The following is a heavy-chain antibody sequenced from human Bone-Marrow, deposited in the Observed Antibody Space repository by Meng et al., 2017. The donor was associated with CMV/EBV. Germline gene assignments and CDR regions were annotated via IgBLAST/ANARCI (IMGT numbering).Heavy chain of an antibody. V-gene: IGHV3-21*01. CDR2: ISSSSSNI. CDR1: GFTFSSYS. D-gene: IGHD1-26*01. J-gene: IGHJ3*01. CDR3: ARGGASALVVPDAIAF. Sequence: GESLKISCAASGFTFSSYSMNWVRQAPGKGLEWVSSISSSSSNIYYADSVKGRFTISRDNAKNSLYLQMNSLRAEDTAVYYCARGGASALVVPDAIAFWGQGPRVT.